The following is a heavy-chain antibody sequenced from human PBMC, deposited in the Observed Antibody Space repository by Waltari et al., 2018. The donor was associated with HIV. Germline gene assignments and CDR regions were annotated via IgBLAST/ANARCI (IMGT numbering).Heavy chain of an antibody. V-gene: IGHV3-21*02. Sequence: EVQLVESGGGLVKPGGSLRLSCTASGLPFSTDPMNWVRQAPGKGLGWVSSISSGTSYIYYADSVTGRFTVSRDNAKNSLFLQMNSLRADDTAVYYCARQQLGSGALDLWGQGTLVTVSS. D-gene: IGHD3-10*02. J-gene: IGHJ4*02. CDR3: ARQQLGSGALDL. CDR1: GLPFSTDP. CDR2: ISSGTSYI.